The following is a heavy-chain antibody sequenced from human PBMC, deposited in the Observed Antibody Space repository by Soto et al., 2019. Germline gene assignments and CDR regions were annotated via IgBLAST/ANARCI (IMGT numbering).Heavy chain of an antibody. Sequence: SETLSLTCTVSGGSISSSSYYWGWIRQPPGKGLEWIGSIYYSGSTYYNPSLESRVTISVDTSKNQFSLKLSSVTAADTAVYYCAVYYWFGDDYYGMDVWGQGTTVTVSS. J-gene: IGHJ6*02. CDR2: IYYSGST. D-gene: IGHD3-10*01. CDR3: AVYYWFGDDYYGMDV. V-gene: IGHV4-39*01. CDR1: GGSISSSSYY.